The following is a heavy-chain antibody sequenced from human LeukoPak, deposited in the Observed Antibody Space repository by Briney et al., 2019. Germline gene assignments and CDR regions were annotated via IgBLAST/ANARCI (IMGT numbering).Heavy chain of an antibody. CDR1: GYTFTSYG. CDR2: ISACNGNT. CDR3: AREAKDYYDSSGYYYVFDY. Sequence: ASVKVSCKASGYTFTSYGISWVRQAPGQGLEWMGWISACNGNTNYAQKLQGRVTMTTDTSTNTAYMELRSLRSDDTAVYYCAREAKDYYDSSGYYYVFDYWGQGTLVTVSS. D-gene: IGHD3-22*01. J-gene: IGHJ4*02. V-gene: IGHV1-18*01.